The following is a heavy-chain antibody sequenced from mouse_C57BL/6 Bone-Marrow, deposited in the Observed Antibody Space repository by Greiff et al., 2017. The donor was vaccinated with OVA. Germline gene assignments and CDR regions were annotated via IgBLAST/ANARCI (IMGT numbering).Heavy chain of an antibody. V-gene: IGHV14-2*01. CDR3: ARDGYYVDY. D-gene: IGHD2-3*01. CDR2: IDPEDGET. Sequence: LHPSVSYLVNPFSSVKLSCTASGFNIKDYYMHWVKQRTEQGLEWIGRIDPEDGETKYAPKFQGKATITADTSSNTAYLQLSSLTSEDTAVYYCARDGYYVDYWGQGTTLTVSS. CDR1: GFNIKDYY. J-gene: IGHJ2*01.